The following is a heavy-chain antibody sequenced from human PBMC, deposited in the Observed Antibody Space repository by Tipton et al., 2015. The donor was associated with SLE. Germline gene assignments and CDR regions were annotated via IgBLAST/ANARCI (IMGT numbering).Heavy chain of an antibody. CDR3: ARDPRLYYYYMDV. Sequence: SLRLSCAASRFTFSSYSMNWVRQAPGKGLECVSSISSSSSYIFYADSVKGRFTISRDNAKNSLYLQMNSLRAEDTAVYYCARDPRLYYYYMDVWGKGTTVTVSS. D-gene: IGHD6-25*01. J-gene: IGHJ6*03. V-gene: IGHV3-21*01. CDR1: RFTFSSYS. CDR2: ISSSSSYI.